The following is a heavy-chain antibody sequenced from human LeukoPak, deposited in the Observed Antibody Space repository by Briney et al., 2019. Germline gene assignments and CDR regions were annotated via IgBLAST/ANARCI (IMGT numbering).Heavy chain of an antibody. D-gene: IGHD3-10*01. CDR2: IYPGDSDT. V-gene: IGHV5-51*01. CDR3: ARYNSIITMVRGVTPNFDY. J-gene: IGHJ4*02. CDR1: GYSFATYW. Sequence: GESLKISCKGSGYSFATYWIGWVRQVPGKGLEWMGIIYPGDSDTRYSPSFQGQVTISADKSISTAYLQWSSLKASDTAMYYCARYNSIITMVRGVTPNFDYWGQGTLVTISS.